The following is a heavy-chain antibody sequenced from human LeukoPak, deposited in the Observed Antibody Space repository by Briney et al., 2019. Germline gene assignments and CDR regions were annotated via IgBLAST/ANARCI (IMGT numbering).Heavy chain of an antibody. CDR1: GFTFSDYW. Sequence: GGSLRLSRAASGFTFSDYWMNWVRQPPGKGLEWVANIKRDGSEKYYVDSVKGRFTISRDNAKTSLYLQMNSLRAEDTAVYYCARDPSRGYSYGYGDYWGQGTLVTVSS. V-gene: IGHV3-7*01. D-gene: IGHD5-18*01. CDR3: ARDPSRGYSYGYGDY. J-gene: IGHJ4*02. CDR2: IKRDGSEK.